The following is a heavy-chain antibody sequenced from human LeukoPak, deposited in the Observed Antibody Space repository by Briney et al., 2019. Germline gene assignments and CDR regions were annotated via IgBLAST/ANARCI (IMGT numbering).Heavy chain of an antibody. CDR3: ARVNYGYGMDV. D-gene: IGHD5-24*01. CDR2: IYNSGST. J-gene: IGHJ6*02. Sequence: PSQTLSLTCTVSGGSISSGGYYWSWIRQHPGKGLEWIGHIYNSGSTYYNPSLKSRVTISVDTSKNQFSLKLSSVTAADTAVYYCARVNYGYGMDVWGQGTTVTVSS. CDR1: GGSISSGGYY. V-gene: IGHV4-31*03.